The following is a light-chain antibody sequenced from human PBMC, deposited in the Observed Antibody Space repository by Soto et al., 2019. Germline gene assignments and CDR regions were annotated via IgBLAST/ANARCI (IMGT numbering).Light chain of an antibody. J-gene: IGLJ1*01. V-gene: IGLV2-14*01. CDR1: SSDVGDYNY. Sequence: QSALTQPASVSGSPGQSITISCTGTSSDVGDYNYVSWYQQHPGKAPKLIIYEVSNRPSGVSNRFSGSKSGNTASLTISGLQAEDEADYHCRSYTGSTTLVFGTGTKLTVL. CDR2: EVS. CDR3: RSYTGSTTLV.